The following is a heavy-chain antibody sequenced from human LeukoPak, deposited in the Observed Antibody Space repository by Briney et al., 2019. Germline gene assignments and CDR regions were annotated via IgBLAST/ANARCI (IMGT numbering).Heavy chain of an antibody. CDR3: ARAPYGSGYGVDV. Sequence: GGSLRLSCAASGFTFSNYNMYWVRQAPGKGLEWVSSISSTSEHIYYADSVKGRFTISRDYAKNSLYLQMNSLRAEDTAVYYCARAPYGSGYGVDVWGQGTTVTVSS. J-gene: IGHJ6*02. CDR2: ISSTSEHI. CDR1: GFTFSNYN. D-gene: IGHD3-10*01. V-gene: IGHV3-21*01.